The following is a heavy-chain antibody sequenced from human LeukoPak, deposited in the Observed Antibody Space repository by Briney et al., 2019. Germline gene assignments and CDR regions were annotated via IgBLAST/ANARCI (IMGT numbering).Heavy chain of an antibody. V-gene: IGHV5-51*01. CDR3: ARHPKSGYTGYEPDY. CDR2: IFPDDSET. Sequence: GESLKISCKGSGYSFPNYWIGWVRQMPEKGLEWMGSIFPDDSETRYSPSFQGQVTISVDKSISTAYLQWSRLEASDTVVFYCARHPKSGYTGYEPDYWGQGTLVTVSS. D-gene: IGHD5-12*01. CDR1: GYSFPNYW. J-gene: IGHJ4*02.